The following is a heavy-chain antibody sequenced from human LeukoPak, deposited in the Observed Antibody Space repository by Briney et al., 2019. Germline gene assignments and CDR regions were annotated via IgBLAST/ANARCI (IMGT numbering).Heavy chain of an antibody. Sequence: ASVKVSCKASGYTFTSYYMHWVRQAPGQGLEWMGIINPSGGSTSYAQKFQGRVTMTRDTSTSTVYMELSSLRSEDTAVYYCARDGITAMTAAGRGNWFDPWGQGSLVTVSS. CDR2: INPSGGST. CDR3: ARDGITAMTAAGRGNWFDP. D-gene: IGHD6-13*01. J-gene: IGHJ5*02. V-gene: IGHV1-46*01. CDR1: GYTFTSYY.